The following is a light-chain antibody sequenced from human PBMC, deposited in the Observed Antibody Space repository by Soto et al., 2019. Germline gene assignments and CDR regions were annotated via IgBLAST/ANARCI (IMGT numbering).Light chain of an antibody. J-gene: IGKJ1*01. Sequence: DIVMTQSPLSLRVTPGEPASISCRSSESLLHTNGNNYLEWYLQKPGQSPQLLIYFGSTRASGVPDRFSGSGSDTDFTLTISRVEAEDVGVYYCMQALQTRWTFGQGTKVDIK. CDR2: FGS. V-gene: IGKV2-28*01. CDR1: ESLLHTNGNNY. CDR3: MQALQTRWT.